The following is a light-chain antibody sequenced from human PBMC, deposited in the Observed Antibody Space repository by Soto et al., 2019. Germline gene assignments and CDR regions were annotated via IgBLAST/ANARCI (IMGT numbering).Light chain of an antibody. J-gene: IGLJ2*01. Sequence: QSVLTQPRSVSGSPGQSVTIFCTGSNNDIGAYDYLSWYQRHPGKAPKLLIYDVIKRPSGVPDRFSGSKSGNTASLTISGLQAEDEADYFCCSHAGIQVIFGGGTQLTVL. CDR2: DVI. V-gene: IGLV2-11*01. CDR1: NNDIGAYDY. CDR3: CSHAGIQVI.